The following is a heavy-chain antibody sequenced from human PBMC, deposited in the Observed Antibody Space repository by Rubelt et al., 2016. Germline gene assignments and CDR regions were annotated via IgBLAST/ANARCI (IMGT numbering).Heavy chain of an antibody. D-gene: IGHD6-19*01. CDR2: IKQDGSEK. V-gene: IGHV3-7*01. CDR1: GFTFSNYP. J-gene: IGHJ4*02. CDR3: ARDRAVAGT. Sequence: GGGLVQPGGSLRLSCAASGFTFSNYPMHWVRQAPGKGLEWVANIKQDGSEKYYVDSVKGRFTISRDNAKNSLYLQMNSLRAEDTAVYYCARDRAVAGTWGQGTLVTVSS.